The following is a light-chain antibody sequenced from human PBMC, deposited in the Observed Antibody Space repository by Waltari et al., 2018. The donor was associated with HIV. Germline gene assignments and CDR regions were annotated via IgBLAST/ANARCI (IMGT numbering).Light chain of an antibody. CDR3: CSYAGTYTYVL. CDR1: SSDVGGYAS. Sequence: QSALTQPRSVSGSPGQSVTISCTGTSSDVGGYASVSWYIQHPGKVPKLIIYEVIKRSLWVRDRFSGSKSGNTAFLTISGLQTEDDADYCGCSYAGTYTYVLFGGGTKLTVL. J-gene: IGLJ3*02. V-gene: IGLV2-11*01. CDR2: EVI.